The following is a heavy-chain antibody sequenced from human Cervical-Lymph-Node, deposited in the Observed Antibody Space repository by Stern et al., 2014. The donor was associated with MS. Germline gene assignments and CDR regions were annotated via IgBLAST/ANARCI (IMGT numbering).Heavy chain of an antibody. Sequence: QLQESGPGLVKPSETLSRTCTFSGGSINNYYWSWVRQPPGKGLEWIGYIYIRGSTNYNPSLQSRLTISVDTSKNQFSLKLTSVTAADTAVYYCVRDGGHCGGDCYSGFDSWGQGSLVTVSS. V-gene: IGHV4-59*01. CDR3: VRDGGHCGGDCYSGFDS. D-gene: IGHD2-21*02. CDR1: GGSINNYY. J-gene: IGHJ4*02. CDR2: IYIRGST.